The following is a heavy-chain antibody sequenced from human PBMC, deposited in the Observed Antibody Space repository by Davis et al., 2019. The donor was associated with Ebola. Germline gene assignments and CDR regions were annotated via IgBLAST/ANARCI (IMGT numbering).Heavy chain of an antibody. CDR1: GYTFTSYY. V-gene: IGHV1-46*01. Sequence: ASVKVSCKASGYTFTSYYMHWVRQAPGQGLEWMGIINPSGGSTSYAQKFQGRVTMTRDTSASTAYMELSSLRSEDTAVYYCARGPYYYDSSGITLYYYYGMDVWGKGTTVTVSS. D-gene: IGHD3-22*01. CDR2: INPSGGST. J-gene: IGHJ6*04. CDR3: ARGPYYYDSSGITLYYYYGMDV.